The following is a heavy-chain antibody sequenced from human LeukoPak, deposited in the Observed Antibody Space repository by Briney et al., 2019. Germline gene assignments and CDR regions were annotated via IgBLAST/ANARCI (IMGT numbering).Heavy chain of an antibody. CDR2: IWYDGSNK. D-gene: IGHD1-14*01. V-gene: IGHV3-33*08. Sequence: GRSLRLSCAASGFPFSSYAMHWVRQAPGKGLEWVAVIWYDGSNKYYADSVKGRFTISRDNSKNTLYLQMNSLRAEDTAVYYCARDSGGMVDYWGQGTLVTVSS. J-gene: IGHJ4*02. CDR3: ARDSGGMVDY. CDR1: GFPFSSYA.